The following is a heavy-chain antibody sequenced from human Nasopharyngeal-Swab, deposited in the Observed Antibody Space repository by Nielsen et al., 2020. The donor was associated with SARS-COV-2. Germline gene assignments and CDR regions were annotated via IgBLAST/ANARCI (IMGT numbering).Heavy chain of an antibody. CDR3: ARDSGGIFDY. CDR2: ISYDGSNK. CDR1: GFTFSNYR. J-gene: IGHJ4*02. D-gene: IGHD3-10*01. Sequence: GESLKISCAASGFTFSNYRMHWVRQAPGKGLEWVALISYDGSNKYYADSVKGRFTISRDNSKNTLYLQMNSLRAEDTAVYYCARDSGGIFDYWGQGTLVTVSS. V-gene: IGHV3-30-3*01.